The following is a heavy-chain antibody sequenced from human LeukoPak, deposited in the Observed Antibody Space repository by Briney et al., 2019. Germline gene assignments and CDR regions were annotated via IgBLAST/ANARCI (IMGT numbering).Heavy chain of an antibody. CDR3: ARDLLVITGAFDI. D-gene: IGHD3-22*01. V-gene: IGHV4-4*02. J-gene: IGHJ3*02. CDR1: GGSISSSNW. Sequence: SGTLSLTCAVSGGSISSSNWWSWVRQPPGKGLEWIGKNYHSGSTNYNPSPKSRVTISVDKSKNQFSLKLSSVTAADTAVYYCARDLLVITGAFDIWGQGTMVTVS. CDR2: NYHSGST.